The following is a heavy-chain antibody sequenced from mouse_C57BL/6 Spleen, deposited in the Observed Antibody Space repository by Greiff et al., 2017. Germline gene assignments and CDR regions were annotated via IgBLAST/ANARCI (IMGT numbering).Heavy chain of an antibody. CDR1: GYTFTSYW. J-gene: IGHJ2*01. V-gene: IGHV1-69*01. Sequence: VQLQQPGAELVMPGASVKLSCKASGYTFTSYWMHWVKQRPGQGLEWIGEIDPSDSYTNYNQKFKGKSTLTVDKSSSTAYMQPSSLTSEDSAVYYCARSGQLGYYFDYWGQGTTLTVSS. D-gene: IGHD3-2*01. CDR3: ARSGQLGYYFDY. CDR2: IDPSDSYT.